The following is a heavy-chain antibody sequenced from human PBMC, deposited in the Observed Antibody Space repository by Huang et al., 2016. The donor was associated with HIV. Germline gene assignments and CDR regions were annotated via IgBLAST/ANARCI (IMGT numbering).Heavy chain of an antibody. CDR3: ARGQLGSYGDYDVLY. CDR2: IIPMFGKP. J-gene: IGHJ4*02. V-gene: IGHV1-69*13. D-gene: IGHD4-17*01. Sequence: QVQLVQSGAEVKTPGSSVKVSCKASGGTFSKYAISWVRQAPGQGLEWVGGIIPMFGKPNYARKFQGRVTITADDSTSTTYVEVSSLRSEDTALYYCARGQLGSYGDYDVLYWGQGTLVTVSS. CDR1: GGTFSKYA.